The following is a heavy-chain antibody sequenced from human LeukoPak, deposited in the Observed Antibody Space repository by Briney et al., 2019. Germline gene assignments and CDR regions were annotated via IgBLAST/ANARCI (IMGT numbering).Heavy chain of an antibody. V-gene: IGHV1-46*01. CDR3: ARGRYDFWSGYPAGKNWFDP. D-gene: IGHD3-3*01. J-gene: IGHJ5*02. CDR1: GYTFTSYY. Sequence: ASVKVSCKASGYTFTSYYMHWVRQAPGQGLEWMGIINPSGGSTSYAQKFQGRVTMTRDMSTSTVYMELSSLRSEDTAVYYCARGRYDFWSGYPAGKNWFDPWGQGTLVTVSS. CDR2: INPSGGST.